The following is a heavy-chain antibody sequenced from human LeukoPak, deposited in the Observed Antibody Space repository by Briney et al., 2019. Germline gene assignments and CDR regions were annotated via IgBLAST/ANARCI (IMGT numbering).Heavy chain of an antibody. CDR1: GGSISSYY. CDR2: IYYSGST. Sequence: SETLSLTCTVSGGSISSYYSSWIRQPPGKGLEWIGYIYYSGSTNYNPSLQSRVTISVDTSKNQFSLKLSSVTAADTAVYYCARVYWNYFDYWGQGTLVTVSS. D-gene: IGHD2-15*01. V-gene: IGHV4-59*01. J-gene: IGHJ4*02. CDR3: ARVYWNYFDY.